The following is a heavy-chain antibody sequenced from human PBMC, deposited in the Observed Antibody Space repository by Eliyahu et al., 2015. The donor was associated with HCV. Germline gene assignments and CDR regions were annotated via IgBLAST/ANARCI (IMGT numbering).Heavy chain of an antibody. D-gene: IGHD6-19*01. J-gene: IGHJ5*02. CDR1: GGSIPTYY. V-gene: IGHV4-59*01. Sequence: QVQLQESGPGLVKPSETLSLTCTVSGGSIPTYYWSWXRQPPGKGLGWLGYIHYSGSTNYHPSPKSRVTMSVDTSKNQFSLNLTSVTAADTAVYYCASGGGGIAVAGTGGWFDPWGQGTLVTVSS. CDR2: IHYSGST. CDR3: ASGGGGIAVAGTGGWFDP.